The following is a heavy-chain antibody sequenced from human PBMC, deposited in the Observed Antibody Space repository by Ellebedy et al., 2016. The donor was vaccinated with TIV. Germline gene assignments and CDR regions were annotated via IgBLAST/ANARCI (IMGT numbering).Heavy chain of an antibody. CDR3: ARDRDSYDNSGYLGY. V-gene: IGHV4-59*01. D-gene: IGHD3-22*01. J-gene: IGHJ4*02. CDR1: GGSISSYY. CDR2: IYYSGST. Sequence: MPSETLSLTCTVSGGSISSYYWSWIRQPPGKGLEWIGYIYYSGSTNYNPSLKSRVTISVDTSKNQFSLKLSSVTAADTAVYYCARDRDSYDNSGYLGYWGQGTLVSVSS.